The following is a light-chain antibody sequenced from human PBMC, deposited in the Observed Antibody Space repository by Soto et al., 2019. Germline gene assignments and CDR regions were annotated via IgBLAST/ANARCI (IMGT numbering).Light chain of an antibody. V-gene: IGKV1-39*01. J-gene: IGKJ3*01. CDR2: GAS. CDR1: QSINRN. CDR3: QMSYSRSTSA. Sequence: DMPMTQSPSSLSASVGDRVTITCRASQSINRNLNWFQQKPGKAPKVLIYGASNLHSGVPSRFSGSGSGTDFTLTISSLQPEDFATYFCQMSYSRSTSAFGPGTKVDIK.